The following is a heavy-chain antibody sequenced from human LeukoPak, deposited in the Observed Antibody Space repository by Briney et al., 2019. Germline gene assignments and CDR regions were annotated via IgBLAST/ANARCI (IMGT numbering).Heavy chain of an antibody. V-gene: IGHV3-7*01. D-gene: IGHD6-6*01. Sequence: GGSLRLSCAVSGFAFGGYSMSWVRQAPGKGLEWVAKMNEYGSEIFYLDSVKGRFTISRDNAKNSLYLQMNSLRAEDTAVYYCARTARPRTRGFDPWGQGTLVTVSS. CDR2: MNEYGSEI. CDR1: GFAFGGYS. CDR3: ARTARPRTRGFDP. J-gene: IGHJ5*02.